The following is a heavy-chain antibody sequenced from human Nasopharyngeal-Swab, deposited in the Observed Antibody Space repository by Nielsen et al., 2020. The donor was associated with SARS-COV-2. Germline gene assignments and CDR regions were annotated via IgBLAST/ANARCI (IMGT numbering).Heavy chain of an antibody. CDR2: IWNDGGNK. CDR3: ARAGALSAGTPTSWIDY. J-gene: IGHJ4*02. V-gene: IGHV3-33*01. Sequence: GESLKISCATSGFTFTTYGMHWVRQSLGKGLEWVAVIWNDGGNKYYAASAKGRFTISRDNSMNTLYLQMNSLGAEDTAVYYCARAGALSAGTPTSWIDYWGQGTLVTVSS. CDR1: GFTFTTYG. D-gene: IGHD1-7*01.